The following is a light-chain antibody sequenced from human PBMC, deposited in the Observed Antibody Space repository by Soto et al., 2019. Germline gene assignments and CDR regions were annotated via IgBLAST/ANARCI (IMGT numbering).Light chain of an antibody. V-gene: IGLV2-23*01. CDR3: SSYGGDTTYV. CDR2: TDN. Sequence: QSVLTQPASVSWSPGQSITISCTGSSSDVGSYKLVSWYQQYQGKAPKLIIYTDNKRPRGVSHRFSGSRSSNTASLTISGLQPEDEADYYCSSYGGDTTYVFGTGNKVTVL. CDR1: SSDVGSYKL. J-gene: IGLJ1*01.